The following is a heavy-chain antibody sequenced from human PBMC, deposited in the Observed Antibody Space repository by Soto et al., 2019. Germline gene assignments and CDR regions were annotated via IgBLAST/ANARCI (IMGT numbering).Heavy chain of an antibody. CDR3: ASHMVRGVPFGY. CDR1: GGSISSYY. Sequence: SETLSLTGTVSGGSISSYYWSWIRQPPGKGLEWIGYIYFRGSTNYNPSLKSRVTISVDTSKNQFSLKLSSVTAADTAVYYCASHMVRGVPFGYWGQGTLVTVSS. D-gene: IGHD3-10*01. V-gene: IGHV4-59*08. J-gene: IGHJ4*02. CDR2: IYFRGST.